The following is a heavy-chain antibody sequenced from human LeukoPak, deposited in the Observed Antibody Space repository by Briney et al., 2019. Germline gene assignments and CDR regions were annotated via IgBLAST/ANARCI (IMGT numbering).Heavy chain of an antibody. CDR2: IRSKAYGGTT. CDR3: TRTGDSSSWFYYYYGMDV. J-gene: IGHJ6*02. V-gene: IGHV3-49*04. Sequence: GGSLRLSCTASGSTFGDYAMSWVRQAPGKGLEWVGFIRSKAYGGTTEYAASVKGRFTISRDDSKSIAYLQMNSLKTEDTAVYYCTRTGDSSSWFYYYYGMDVWGQGTTVTVSS. D-gene: IGHD6-13*01. CDR1: GSTFGDYA.